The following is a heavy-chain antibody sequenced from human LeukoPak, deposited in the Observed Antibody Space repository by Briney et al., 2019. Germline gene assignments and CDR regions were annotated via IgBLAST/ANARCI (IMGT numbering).Heavy chain of an antibody. CDR1: GGSISSGGYS. CDR2: IYHSGST. J-gene: IGHJ4*02. V-gene: IGHV4-30-2*01. CDR3: AGLNSRLTVFDY. Sequence: SETLSLTCAVSGGSISSGGYSWSWIRQPPGKGLEWIGYIYHSGSTYYNPSLKSRVTISVDTSKNQFSLKLSSVTAADTAVYYCAGLNSRLTVFDYWGQGTLVTVSS. D-gene: IGHD4-11*01.